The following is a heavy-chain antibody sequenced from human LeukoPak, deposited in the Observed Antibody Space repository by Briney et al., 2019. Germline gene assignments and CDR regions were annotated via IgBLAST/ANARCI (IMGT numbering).Heavy chain of an antibody. V-gene: IGHV4-59*11. D-gene: IGHD6-19*01. CDR2: IYYRGST. Sequence: SETLSLTCTVSGGSISSHYWSWIRQPPGKGLEWIGYIYYRGSTNYNPSLKSRVTISVDTSKNQFSLKLSSVTAAATAVYYCASYSSGWHFDYWGQGTLVTVSS. CDR1: GGSISSHY. J-gene: IGHJ4*02. CDR3: ASYSSGWHFDY.